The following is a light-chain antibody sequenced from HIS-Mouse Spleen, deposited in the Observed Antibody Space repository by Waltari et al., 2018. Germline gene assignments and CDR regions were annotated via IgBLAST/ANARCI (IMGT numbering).Light chain of an antibody. V-gene: IGLV3-21*03. Sequence: SYVLTQPPSVSVAPGKTARITCGGNNIGSKSVHWYQQKPGQAPVLVVYDDRDRPYGITVRFSESNSGNTATLTISRVEAGDEADYYCQVWDSSSDHVVFGGGTKLTVL. J-gene: IGLJ2*01. CDR1: NIGSKS. CDR3: QVWDSSSDHVV. CDR2: DDR.